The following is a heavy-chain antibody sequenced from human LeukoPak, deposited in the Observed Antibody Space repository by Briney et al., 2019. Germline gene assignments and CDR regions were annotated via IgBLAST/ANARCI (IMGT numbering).Heavy chain of an antibody. CDR1: GDSLGNYY. D-gene: IGHD2/OR15-2a*01. J-gene: IGHJ4*02. CDR2: IYYSGSA. Sequence: PSETLSLTCTVSGDSLGNYYWSWIRHPPGKGLEWIGYIYYSGSATYNPSLKSRVTVSVDTSKNQYSLKLSSVAAADTAVYYCASRPLSSYYFDYWGQGTLVTVSS. V-gene: IGHV4-59*08. CDR3: ASRPLSSYYFDY.